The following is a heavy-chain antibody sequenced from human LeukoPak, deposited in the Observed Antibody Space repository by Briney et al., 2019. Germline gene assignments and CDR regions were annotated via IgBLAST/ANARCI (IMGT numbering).Heavy chain of an antibody. CDR1: GFTFSNYG. CDR3: AKDKGSGSLYYFDF. CDR2: IRFDGSNK. J-gene: IGHJ4*02. Sequence: GGSLRLSCAASGFTFSNYGMHWVGQAPGMGLEWVAFIRFDGSNKYYADSVKGRFTISRDNSKNTLYLQMNSLRAEDTAVYYCAKDKGSGSLYYFDFWGQGTLVTVSS. V-gene: IGHV3-30*02. D-gene: IGHD3-10*01.